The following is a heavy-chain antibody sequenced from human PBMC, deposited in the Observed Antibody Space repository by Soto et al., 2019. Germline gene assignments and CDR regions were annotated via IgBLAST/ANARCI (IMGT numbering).Heavy chain of an antibody. Sequence: GESLKISCKGSGYSFTSYWIGWVRQMPGKGLEWMGIIYPGDSDTRYSPSFQGQVTISADKSISTAYLQWSSLKASDTAMYYCARHSVDDYIWGSYPIEEPNFDYWGQGTLVTVSS. CDR2: IYPGDSDT. CDR3: ARHSVDDYIWGSYPIEEPNFDY. J-gene: IGHJ4*02. V-gene: IGHV5-51*01. CDR1: GYSFTSYW. D-gene: IGHD3-16*02.